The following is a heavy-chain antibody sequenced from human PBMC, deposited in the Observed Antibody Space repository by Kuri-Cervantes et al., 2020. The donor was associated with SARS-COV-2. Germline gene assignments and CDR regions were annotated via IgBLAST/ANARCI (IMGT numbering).Heavy chain of an antibody. D-gene: IGHD5-18*01. CDR1: GYTFTSYG. V-gene: IGHV1-18*04. Sequence: GGSLRLSCKASGYTFTSYGISWVRQAPGQGLEWMGWISTYNGNTNYAQKLQGRVTMTTDTSTSTAYMELRSLRSDDTAVYYCAREIQLWKPIDYWGQGTLATVSS. CDR3: AREIQLWKPIDY. J-gene: IGHJ4*02. CDR2: ISTYNGNT.